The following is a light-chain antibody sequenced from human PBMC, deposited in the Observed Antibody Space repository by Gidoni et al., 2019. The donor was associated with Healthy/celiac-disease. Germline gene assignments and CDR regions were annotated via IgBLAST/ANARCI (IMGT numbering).Light chain of an antibody. CDR3: QQYYSTPT. CDR2: WAS. CDR1: QSVVYSSTNKNY. J-gene: IGKJ1*01. V-gene: IGKV4-1*01. Sequence: DIVLTQSPDSLAVSLGERATINCKSSQSVVYSSTNKNYLAWYQQKPGQPPKLLIYWASTRESGVPDRFSGSGSVTDFTLTISSLQAEDVAVYYCQQYYSTPTFGQGTKVEIK.